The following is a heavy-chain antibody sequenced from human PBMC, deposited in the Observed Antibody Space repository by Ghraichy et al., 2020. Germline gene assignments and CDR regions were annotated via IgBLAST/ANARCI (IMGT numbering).Heavy chain of an antibody. CDR2: ISAYNGNT. CDR1: GYTFTSYG. J-gene: IGHJ6*02. Sequence: ASVKVSCKASGYTFTSYGISWVRQAPGQGLEWMGWISAYNGNTNYAQKLQGRVTMTTDTSTSTAYMELRSLRSDDTAVYYCARGRERPVGYVYYYYGMDVWGQGTTVTVSS. D-gene: IGHD1-1*01. V-gene: IGHV1-18*01. CDR3: ARGRERPVGYVYYYYGMDV.